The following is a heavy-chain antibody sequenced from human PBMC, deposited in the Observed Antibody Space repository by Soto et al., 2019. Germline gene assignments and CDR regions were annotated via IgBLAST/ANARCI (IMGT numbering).Heavy chain of an antibody. Sequence: VQLLESGGGLVQPGGSLRLSCAASGFTFSSYAMSWVRQAPGKGLEWVSAISGSGGSTYYADSVKGRFTISRDNSKNTLYLQMNSLRAEDTAVYYCAKADSSGYSSYWYFDLWGRGTLVTVSS. J-gene: IGHJ2*01. D-gene: IGHD3-22*01. V-gene: IGHV3-23*01. CDR1: GFTFSSYA. CDR3: AKADSSGYSSYWYFDL. CDR2: ISGSGGST.